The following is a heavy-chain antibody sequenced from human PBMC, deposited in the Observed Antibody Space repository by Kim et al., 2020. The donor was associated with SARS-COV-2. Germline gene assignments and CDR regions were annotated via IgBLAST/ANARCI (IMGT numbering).Heavy chain of an antibody. V-gene: IGHV1-2*06. CDR3: AIPATISPIDY. CDR1: VYTFTGYY. Sequence: ASVKVSCKASVYTFTGYYIHWVRQAPGQGLEWMGRINPNSGVTNYAQKFQGRVTMTRDTSIKTAYMELSRLRSDDTAMYYCAIPATISPIDYWGQGTLVTVSS. D-gene: IGHD5-12*01. J-gene: IGHJ4*02. CDR2: INPNSGVT.